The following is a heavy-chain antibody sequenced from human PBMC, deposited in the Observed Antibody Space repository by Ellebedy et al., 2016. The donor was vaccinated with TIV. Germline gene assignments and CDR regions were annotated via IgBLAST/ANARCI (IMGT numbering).Heavy chain of an antibody. J-gene: IGHJ4*02. CDR3: ARGHLLYYDSSGFDY. Sequence: SCKASGYTFTNYYMHWVRQAPGKGLEWVAVIWYDGSNKYYADSVKGRFTISRDNSKNTLYLQMNSLRAEDTAVYYCARGHLLYYDSSGFDYWGQGTLVTVSS. CDR2: IWYDGSNK. CDR1: GYTFTNYY. D-gene: IGHD3-22*01. V-gene: IGHV3-33*01.